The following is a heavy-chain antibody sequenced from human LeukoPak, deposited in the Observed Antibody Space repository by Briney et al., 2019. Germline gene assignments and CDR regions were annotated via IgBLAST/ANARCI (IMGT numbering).Heavy chain of an antibody. Sequence: GGSLRLSCAASGFTFSRYNMNWVRQAPGKGLEWLSYISSSGTIYYADSVKGRFTISRDNAKNSLYLQMNSLRVEDTAVYYCARDRSRAEDDWGQGTLVTVSS. CDR3: ARDRSRAEDD. V-gene: IGHV3-48*01. D-gene: IGHD1-14*01. J-gene: IGHJ4*02. CDR2: ISSSGTI. CDR1: GFTFSRYN.